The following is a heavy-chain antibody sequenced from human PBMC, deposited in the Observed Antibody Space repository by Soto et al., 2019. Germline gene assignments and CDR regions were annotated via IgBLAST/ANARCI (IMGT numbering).Heavy chain of an antibody. V-gene: IGHV5-51*01. CDR3: ARRVYFLTCRSSGGSCYGGENWFDP. CDR1: GYSFTSYW. D-gene: IGHD2-15*01. Sequence: GESRKISCKGSGYSFTSYWIGWVRQMPGKGLEWMGIIYPGDSDTRYSPSFQGQVTISADKSISTAYLQWSSLKASDTAMYYCARRVYFLTCRSSGGSCYGGENWFDPWGQGTLVTVSS. J-gene: IGHJ5*02. CDR2: IYPGDSDT.